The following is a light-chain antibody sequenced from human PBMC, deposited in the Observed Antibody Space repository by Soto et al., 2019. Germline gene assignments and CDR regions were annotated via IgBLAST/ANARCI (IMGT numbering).Light chain of an antibody. CDR2: EVS. J-gene: IGLJ1*01. CDR3: CSYVSSKTYV. CDR1: RTDVGGYNF. V-gene: IGLV2-14*01. Sequence: QSALTQPASVSGSPGQSITISCTGTRTDVGGYNFVSWYQQHPGKAPKLIIYEVSNRPSGVSNRVSGSKSDNTASLTISGLQAEDEADYYCCSYVSSKTYVFGTGTKLTVL.